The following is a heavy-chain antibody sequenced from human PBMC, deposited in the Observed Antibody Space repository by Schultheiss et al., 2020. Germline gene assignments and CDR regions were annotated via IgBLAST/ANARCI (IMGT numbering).Heavy chain of an antibody. CDR1: GFTFSDYY. D-gene: IGHD1-14*01. V-gene: IGHV3-11*01. J-gene: IGHJ3*02. CDR3: ASATLTAGYAFDI. Sequence: GGSLRLSCVGSGFTFSDYYMSWFRQAPGKGLEWVSDITSTGCTIHYADAVKGRFTISRDNAKNSLNLQMNSLRAEDTAVYYCASATLTAGYAFDIWGQGTMVTVSS. CDR2: ITSTGCTI.